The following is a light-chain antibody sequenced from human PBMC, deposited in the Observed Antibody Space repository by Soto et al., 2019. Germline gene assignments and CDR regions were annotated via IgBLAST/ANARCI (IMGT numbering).Light chain of an antibody. J-gene: IGLJ2*01. CDR3: SSYSSTNTLVI. CDR1: SSDVGGYDY. CDR2: EVS. V-gene: IGLV2-14*01. Sequence: QSALTQPASVSGSPGQSITISCTGTSSDVGGYDYVSWYQQFPGKAPNLIIYEVSNRPSGVSNRFSGFKSGNTASLTIFGLQAGDEAEYYCSSYSSTNTLVIFGGGTKLTVL.